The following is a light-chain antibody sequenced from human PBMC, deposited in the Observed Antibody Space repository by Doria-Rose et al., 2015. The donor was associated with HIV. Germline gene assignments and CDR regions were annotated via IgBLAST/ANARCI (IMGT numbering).Light chain of an antibody. CDR3: QQYFTTPRT. V-gene: IGKV4-1*01. J-gene: IGKJ1*01. CDR1: QSVLTRSNHKNY. CDR2: WAS. Sequence: IQLTQSPDYLAVSLGERATINCKSSQSVLTRSNHKNYLARYQQKAGQPPNLLIYWASTRESGVPDRFSGSGSGTDFTLTISSLQAEDVAVYYCQQYFTTPRTFGQGTKVEI.